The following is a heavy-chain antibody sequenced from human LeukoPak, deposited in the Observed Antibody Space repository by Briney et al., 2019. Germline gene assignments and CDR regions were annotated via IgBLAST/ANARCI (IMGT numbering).Heavy chain of an antibody. Sequence: PGGSLRLSCAASGFKFTTFAMTWVRRAPGKGLEWVSTITGSGYYTYYADSVKGRFTVSRDNSKNTLYLHMNSLRAEDTALYYCAKAPDFTDTKHELDYWGQGTLVTVSS. CDR1: GFKFTTFA. V-gene: IGHV3-23*01. D-gene: IGHD2-8*01. J-gene: IGHJ4*02. CDR3: AKAPDFTDTKHELDY. CDR2: ITGSGYYT.